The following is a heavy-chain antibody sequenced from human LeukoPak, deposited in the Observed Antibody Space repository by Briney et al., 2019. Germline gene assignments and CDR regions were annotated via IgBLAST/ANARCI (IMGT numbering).Heavy chain of an antibody. J-gene: IGHJ6*03. CDR1: GGSVTDYY. CDR2: IYYTGT. V-gene: IGHV4-59*02. D-gene: IGHD6-13*01. Sequence: PSETLSLTCTVSGGSVTDYYWSWIRQSPGKGLEWIGYIYYTGTSYNPSLKSRVTISADTSKNQFSLKLSSVTAADTAVYYCASLKYSSSWYYYYYYMDVWGKGTTVTVSS. CDR3: ASLKYSSSWYYYYYYMDV.